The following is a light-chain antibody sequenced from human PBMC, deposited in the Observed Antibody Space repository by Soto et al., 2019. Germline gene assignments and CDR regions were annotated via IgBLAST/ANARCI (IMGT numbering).Light chain of an antibody. V-gene: IGLV1-40*01. CDR3: QSYASSLSANFV. CDR2: GNN. Sequence: QSVLTQPPSVYGAPGQRVTISCTGSSSNIGAGYDVHWYQQLPGKAPKLLIYGNNNRPSGVPDRFSGSKSGTSASLAITGLRADDEADYYCQSYASSLSANFVFGTGTKVTVL. CDR1: SSNIGAGYD. J-gene: IGLJ1*01.